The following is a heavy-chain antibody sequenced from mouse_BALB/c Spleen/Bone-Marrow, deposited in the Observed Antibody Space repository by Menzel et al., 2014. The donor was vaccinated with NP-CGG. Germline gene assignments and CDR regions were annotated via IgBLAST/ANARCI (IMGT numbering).Heavy chain of an antibody. CDR3: TRRLYYAMDY. CDR2: IYPGNSDT. Sequence: VQQQSGTVLARPGASVKMSCKASGYTFTSYWMHWVKQRPGQGLEWIGAIYPGNSDTSYNQKFKGKAKLTAVTSTSTAYMELSSLTNEDSAVYYCTRRLYYAMDYWGQGTSVTVSS. CDR1: GYTFTSYW. V-gene: IGHV1-5*01. J-gene: IGHJ4*01.